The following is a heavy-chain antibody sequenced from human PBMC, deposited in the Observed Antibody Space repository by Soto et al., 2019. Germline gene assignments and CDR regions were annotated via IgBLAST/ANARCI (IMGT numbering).Heavy chain of an antibody. D-gene: IGHD4-17*01. CDR1: GYTFTTYG. J-gene: IGHJ4*02. CDR3: ARRDVNGDLDY. CDR2: LIASTGDT. V-gene: IGHV1-18*01. Sequence: ASVKVSCKAPGYTFTTYGISWVRQAPGQGLEWMGWLIASTGDTNYAQNLQGRVTLTADTSTSVAYMELRSLTSDDTAVYYCARRDVNGDLDYWGQGTLVTVSS.